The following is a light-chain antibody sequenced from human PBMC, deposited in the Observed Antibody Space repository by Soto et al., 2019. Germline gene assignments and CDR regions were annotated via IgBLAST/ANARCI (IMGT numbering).Light chain of an antibody. J-gene: IGLJ3*02. CDR3: SSYTSSSTPRV. CDR1: SSDVGGYNY. V-gene: IGLV2-14*01. Sequence: QSALTQPASVSGSPGQSITISCPGTSSDVGGYNYVSWYQQHPGKAPTLMIYDVSNRPSGVSNRFSGSKSGNTASLTISGLQAEDEADYYCSSYTSSSTPRVFGGGTKLTV. CDR2: DVS.